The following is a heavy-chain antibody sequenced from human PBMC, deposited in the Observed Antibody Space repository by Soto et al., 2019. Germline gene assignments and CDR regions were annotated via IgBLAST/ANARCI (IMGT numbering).Heavy chain of an antibody. CDR1: GGSISSGGYY. V-gene: IGHV4-61*05. CDR2: IYYSGST. Sequence: PSETLSLTCTVSGGSISSGGYYWSWIRQPPGKGLEWIGYIYYSGSTNYNHSLKSRVTISVDKSKNQFSLKLSSVTAAGTAVYYCARSHPPGAWAAFYYYVVDVWGQGTTVTVSS. J-gene: IGHJ6*02. CDR3: ARSHPPGAWAAFYYYVVDV. D-gene: IGHD3-10*01.